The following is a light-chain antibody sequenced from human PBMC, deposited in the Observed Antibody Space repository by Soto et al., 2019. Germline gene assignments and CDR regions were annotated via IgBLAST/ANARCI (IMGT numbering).Light chain of an antibody. CDR2: DAS. CDR3: QQYGSSPGT. V-gene: IGKV3-20*01. CDR1: RSVSRY. J-gene: IGKJ5*01. Sequence: ILFTQAPATRSLSPGERATLSCRASRSVSRYLAWYQHKSGQAPRLLIFDASTRATGIPDRFSGSGSGADFTLTISRLESEDFAVYYCQQYGSSPGTFGQGTRLEIK.